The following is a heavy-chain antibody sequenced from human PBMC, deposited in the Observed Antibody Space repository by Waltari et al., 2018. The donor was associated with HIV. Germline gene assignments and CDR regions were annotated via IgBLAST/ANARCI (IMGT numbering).Heavy chain of an antibody. J-gene: IGHJ4*02. CDR3: ARDFPFSHYYGSGSYFGSDY. V-gene: IGHV4-59*11. CDR1: GGSISSHY. Sequence: QVQLQESGPGLVKPSETLLLTCTVSGGSISSHYRSWIRQPPGKGPECIGYIYDSGSTNYHPSLKSRVTIAVDTSKKQISLKLSSVTAADTAVYYCARDFPFSHYYGSGSYFGSDYWGQGTQVTVSS. D-gene: IGHD3-10*01. CDR2: IYDSGST.